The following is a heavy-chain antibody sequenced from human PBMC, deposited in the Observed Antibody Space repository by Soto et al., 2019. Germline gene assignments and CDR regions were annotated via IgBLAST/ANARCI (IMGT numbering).Heavy chain of an antibody. D-gene: IGHD3-10*01. CDR1: GGSISSYY. Sequence: SETLSLTFTVSGGSISSYYWSWIRQPPGKGLEWIGYIYYSGSTNYNPSLKSRVTISVDTSKNQFSLKLSSVAAADTAVYYCARHGWFGEIREPVFWFDPWGQGTLVTVSS. CDR2: IYYSGST. CDR3: ARHGWFGEIREPVFWFDP. J-gene: IGHJ5*02. V-gene: IGHV4-59*08.